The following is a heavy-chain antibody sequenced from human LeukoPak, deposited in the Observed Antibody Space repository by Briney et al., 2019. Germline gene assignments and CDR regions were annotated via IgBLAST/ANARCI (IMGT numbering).Heavy chain of an antibody. Sequence: ASVKVSCKVSGYTLTELSMHWVRQAPGKGLEWMGGFDPEDGETIYAQKFQGRVTMTEDTSTDTAYMELSSVTAADTAVYYCARDSPFWSGYYTGYYYYYMDVWGKGTTVTVSS. V-gene: IGHV1-24*01. J-gene: IGHJ6*03. D-gene: IGHD3-3*01. CDR1: GYTLTELS. CDR2: FDPEDGET. CDR3: ARDSPFWSGYYTGYYYYYMDV.